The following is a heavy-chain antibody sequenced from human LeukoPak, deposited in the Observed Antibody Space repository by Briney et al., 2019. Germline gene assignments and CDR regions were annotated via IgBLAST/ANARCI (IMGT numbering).Heavy chain of an antibody. CDR2: IYYRWSP. V-gene: IGHV4-30-4*01. CDR3: ARVVCTSSNCYGPSHLDS. CDR1: GGSISSGGNF. Sequence: PSQTLSLTCTVSGGSISSGGNFCSWIRQPPGKGLQWIGYIYYRWSPFYHPSLNSRVPISVDTSKYQFPLKMTPMTAAATAVYYWARVVCTSSNCYGPSHLDSWGQGNMVTVSS. D-gene: IGHD2-2*01. J-gene: IGHJ4*02.